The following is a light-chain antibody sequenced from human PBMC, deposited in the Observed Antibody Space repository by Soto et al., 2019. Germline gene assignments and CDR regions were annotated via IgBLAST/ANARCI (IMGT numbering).Light chain of an antibody. CDR2: AAS. V-gene: IGKV1-39*01. J-gene: IGKJ2*01. CDR1: QSISNF. CDR3: QQSYRAPYT. Sequence: IQLTQSPSSLSTSVGDSVTITCRASQSISNFLNWYQHKPGKAPDLLIYAASTLFSGVPSRFRGNGSGTDFTLTITSLQPEDFATYYCQQSYRAPYTFGQGTKLEIK.